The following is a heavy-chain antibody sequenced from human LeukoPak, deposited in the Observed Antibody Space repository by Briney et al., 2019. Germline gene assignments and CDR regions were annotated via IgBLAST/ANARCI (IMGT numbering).Heavy chain of an antibody. D-gene: IGHD2-21*01. CDR2: VLSGGGST. CDR1: GFNFGGYS. J-gene: IGHJ4*02. V-gene: IGHV3-23*01. Sequence: GGSLRLSCEGSGFNFGGYSMSWVRQAPGKGLEWVSGVLSGGGSTYYADAVKGRFTISRDNSRSTLYLQMNSLRAEDTAVYYCAKDAIYGDGYWEFDYWGQGTPVTVSS. CDR3: AKDAIYGDGYWEFDY.